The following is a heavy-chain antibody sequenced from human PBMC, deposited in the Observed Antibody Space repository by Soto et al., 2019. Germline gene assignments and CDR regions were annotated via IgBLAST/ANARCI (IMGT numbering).Heavy chain of an antibody. Sequence: QVQLVQSGAEVKKPGSSVKVSCKASGGTFSSYAISWVRQAPGQGLEWMGGIIPIFGTANYAQKFQGRVTINADKSTSTAYMELSSLRSEDTAVYYCARTGTITGTATYYYYYGMDVWGQGTTVTVSS. D-gene: IGHD1-7*01. J-gene: IGHJ6*02. V-gene: IGHV1-69*06. CDR2: IIPIFGTA. CDR1: GGTFSSYA. CDR3: ARTGTITGTATYYYYYGMDV.